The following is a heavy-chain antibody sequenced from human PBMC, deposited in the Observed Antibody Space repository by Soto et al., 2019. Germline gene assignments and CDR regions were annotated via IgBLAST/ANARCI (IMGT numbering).Heavy chain of an antibody. Sequence: PGGSLRLSCAASGFTVSSSYMSWVRQAPGKGLEWVSVIYSGGSTYYADSVKGRFTISRDNSKNTLYLQMNSLRAEDTAVYYCARDWYGIRVTTEKYYYYYYGMDVWGQGTTVTVSS. D-gene: IGHD4-17*01. J-gene: IGHJ6*02. CDR1: GFTVSSSY. CDR2: IYSGGST. CDR3: ARDWYGIRVTTEKYYYYYYGMDV. V-gene: IGHV3-53*01.